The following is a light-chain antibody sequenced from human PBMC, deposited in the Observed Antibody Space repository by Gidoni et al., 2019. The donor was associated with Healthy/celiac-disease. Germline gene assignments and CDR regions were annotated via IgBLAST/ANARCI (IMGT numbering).Light chain of an antibody. Sequence: DIVMTESPDSLAVFLGERATINCKSSQSVLSSSNNKNYLAWYQQKPGQPPKLLIYWASTRESGVPDRFSGSGSGTDFTLPISSLQAEDVAVSYCQQYSSTPRTFGQGTKVEIK. J-gene: IGKJ1*01. CDR2: WAS. CDR1: QSVLSSSNNKNY. CDR3: QQYSSTPRT. V-gene: IGKV4-1*01.